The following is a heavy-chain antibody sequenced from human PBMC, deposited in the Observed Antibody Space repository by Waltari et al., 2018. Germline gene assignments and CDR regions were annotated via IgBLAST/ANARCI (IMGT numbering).Heavy chain of an antibody. CDR2: ISYDGSNK. J-gene: IGHJ4*02. V-gene: IGHV3-30-3*01. D-gene: IGHD1-20*01. CDR3: ARGLDNGDY. Sequence: QVQLVESGGGVVQPGRSLRLSCAASGFTFSSYAMHWVRQAPGKGRECVAVISYDGSNKYDADSVKGRFTISRDNAKNTLYLQMNSLRAEDTAGYYCARGLDNGDYWGQGTLVTVSS. CDR1: GFTFSSYA.